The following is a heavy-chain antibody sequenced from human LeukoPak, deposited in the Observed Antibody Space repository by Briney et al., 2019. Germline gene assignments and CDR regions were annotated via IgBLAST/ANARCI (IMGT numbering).Heavy chain of an antibody. CDR1: GFTFSSYA. Sequence: GGSLRLSCAASGFTFSSYAMSWVRQAPGKGLEWVSAISGSGGSTYYADSVKGRFTISRDNSKNTLYLQMNSLRAEDTAVYYCAKDLYGSGSFNSDYWGQGTLVTVSS. J-gene: IGHJ4*02. V-gene: IGHV3-23*01. CDR3: AKDLYGSGSFNSDY. D-gene: IGHD3-10*01. CDR2: ISGSGGST.